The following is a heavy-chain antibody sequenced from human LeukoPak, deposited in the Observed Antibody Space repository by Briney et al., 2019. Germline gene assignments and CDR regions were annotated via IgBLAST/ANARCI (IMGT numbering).Heavy chain of an antibody. V-gene: IGHV1-2*04. CDR2: IIPNSGGT. J-gene: IGHJ3*02. Sequence: ASLKVSCKASGYTFTGYYVHWVRQAPGQGLEWMGWIIPNSGGTNYAQKFQGWVTMTRDTSISTAYMELSRLRSDDTAVYYCARVRAVAGTLGAFDIWGQGTMVTVSS. CDR3: ARVRAVAGTLGAFDI. CDR1: GYTFTGYY. D-gene: IGHD6-19*01.